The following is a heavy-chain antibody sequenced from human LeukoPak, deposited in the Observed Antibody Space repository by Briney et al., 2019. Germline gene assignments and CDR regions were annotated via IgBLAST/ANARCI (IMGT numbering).Heavy chain of an antibody. CDR1: GGSISSYY. V-gene: IGHV4-38-2*02. J-gene: IGHJ4*02. Sequence: PSETLSLTCTVSGGSISSYYWSWIRQPPGKGLEWIGSIYHSGSTYYNPSLKSRVTISVDTSKNQFSLKLSSVTAADTAVYYCARATEQLWSDFDYWGQGTLVTVSS. CDR3: ARATEQLWSDFDY. D-gene: IGHD5-18*01. CDR2: IYHSGST.